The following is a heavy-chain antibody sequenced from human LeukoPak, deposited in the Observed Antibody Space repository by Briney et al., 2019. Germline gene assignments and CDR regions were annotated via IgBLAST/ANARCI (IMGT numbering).Heavy chain of an antibody. CDR1: GYTFTSYG. J-gene: IGHJ4*02. CDR3: ARDHRIAVAGTEGY. V-gene: IGHV1-18*04. D-gene: IGHD6-19*01. Sequence: ASVKVSCKASGYTFTSYGISWVRQAPGQGLEWMGWISAYNGNTNYAQKPQGRVTMTTDTSTSTAYMELRSLRSDDTAVYYCARDHRIAVAGTEGYWGQGTLVTVSS. CDR2: ISAYNGNT.